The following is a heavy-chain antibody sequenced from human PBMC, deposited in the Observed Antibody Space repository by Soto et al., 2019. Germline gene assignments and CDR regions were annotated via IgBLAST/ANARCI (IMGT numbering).Heavy chain of an antibody. V-gene: IGHV1-69*13. CDR3: ATSERYCSSTSCYTEY. CDR2: IIPIFGTA. Sequence: SVKVSCKASGGTFSSYAISWVRQAPGQGLEWMGGIIPIFGTANYAQKFQGRVTITADESTSTAYMELSSLRSEDTAVYYCATSERYCSSTSCYTEYWGQGTLVTVSS. CDR1: GGTFSSYA. D-gene: IGHD2-2*02. J-gene: IGHJ4*02.